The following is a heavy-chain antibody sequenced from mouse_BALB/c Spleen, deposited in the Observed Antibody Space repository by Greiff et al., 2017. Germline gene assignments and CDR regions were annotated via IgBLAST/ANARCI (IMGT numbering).Heavy chain of an antibody. CDR3: ARSLYRYDGAWFAY. CDR1: GFSLSTSGMG. V-gene: IGHV8-12*01. J-gene: IGHJ3*01. D-gene: IGHD2-14*01. CDR2: IYWDDDK. Sequence: QVTLKESGPGILQPSQTLSLTCSFSGFSLSTSGMGVSWLRQPSGKGLEWLAHIYWDDDKRYNPSLKSRLTISKDTSRNQVFLKITSVDTADTATYYCARSLYRYDGAWFAYWGQGTLVTVSA.